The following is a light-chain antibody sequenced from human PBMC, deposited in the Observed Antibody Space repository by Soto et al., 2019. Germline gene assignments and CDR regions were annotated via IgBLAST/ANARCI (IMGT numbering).Light chain of an antibody. Sequence: EIVMTQSPATLSVSPGERATLSCRASQSVSSNLAWYQQKPGQAPRLLIYGASTRATGIPARFSGSGSGTEFTLTTGSLQSEDFAVYYCQQYNNWPLFGQGTKVEIK. CDR1: QSVSSN. CDR3: QQYNNWPL. J-gene: IGKJ1*01. V-gene: IGKV3-15*01. CDR2: GAS.